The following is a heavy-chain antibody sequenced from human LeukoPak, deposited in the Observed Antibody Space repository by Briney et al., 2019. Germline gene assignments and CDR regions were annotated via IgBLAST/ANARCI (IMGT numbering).Heavy chain of an antibody. J-gene: IGHJ4*02. CDR2: MNPGSGNT. CDR3: AAHTYYYSSGSFAY. V-gene: IGHV1-8*01. CDR1: GYTFTSYY. D-gene: IGHD3-10*01. Sequence: ASVKVSCKSSGYTFTSYYINWVRQATGQGPEWMGWMNPGSGNTGYAQRFQGRVTMTRDTSINTAYLELSSLTSEDTAVYYCAAHTYYYSSGSFAYWGQGTLVTVSS.